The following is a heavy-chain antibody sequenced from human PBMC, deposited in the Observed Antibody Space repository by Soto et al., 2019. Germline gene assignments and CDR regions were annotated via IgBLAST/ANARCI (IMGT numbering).Heavy chain of an antibody. D-gene: IGHD3-9*01. J-gene: IGHJ6*02. CDR1: GFTFSSYA. CDR2: ISYDGSNK. V-gene: IGHV3-30-3*01. Sequence: QVQLVESGGGVVPPGRSLRLSCAASGFTFSSYAMHWVRQAPGKGLEWVAVISYDGSNKYYADSVKGRFTISRDNSKNTLYVEMNSLRAEDTAVYYCAREYYDMLTGYYDYYFYGIEVWGQGTTVTVPS. CDR3: AREYYDMLTGYYDYYFYGIEV.